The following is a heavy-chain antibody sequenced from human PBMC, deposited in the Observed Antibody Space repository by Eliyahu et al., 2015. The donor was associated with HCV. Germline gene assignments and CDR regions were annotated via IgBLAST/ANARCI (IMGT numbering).Heavy chain of an antibody. D-gene: IGHD6-19*01. CDR3: AKDLSASPRSDWYHAFDI. CDR2: IYRGDRT. J-gene: IGHJ3*02. Sequence: EMQLLESGGGLVQPGGSLXLSCAASGFXVDSXAMXWXRQXPGKGLEWVSVIYRGDRTDYADSVKGRFTVSRDNSKNTLYLQMNSLRAEDTAVYFCAKDLSASPRSDWYHAFDIWGPGTMVTVSS. CDR1: GFXVDSXA. V-gene: IGHV3-23*03.